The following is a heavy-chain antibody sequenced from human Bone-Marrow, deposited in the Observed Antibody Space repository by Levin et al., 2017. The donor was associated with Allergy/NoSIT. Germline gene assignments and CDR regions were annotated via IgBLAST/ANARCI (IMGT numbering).Heavy chain of an antibody. Sequence: GGSLRLSCAASGIEFTNSWMSWVRQAPGKGLEWVGRIKSKGDGGTRDYAAPVKGRFIISRDDSRKTVYLEMNSLTTEDTAVYYCATELYWVFNMWGQGTMVTVSS. J-gene: IGHJ3*02. D-gene: IGHD2-15*01. CDR1: GIEFTNSW. CDR2: IKSKGDGGTR. CDR3: ATELYWVFNM. V-gene: IGHV3-15*01.